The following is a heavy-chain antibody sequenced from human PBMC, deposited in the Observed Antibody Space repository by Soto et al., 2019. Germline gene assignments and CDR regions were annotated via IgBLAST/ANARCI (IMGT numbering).Heavy chain of an antibody. CDR1: GFSVSNTGAG. CDR3: AHNSPIGQYGMDV. D-gene: IGHD1-26*01. Sequence: SRPTLVNATTTLTLTCTFTGFSVSNTGAGLAWIHQPPGKAPEWLALTYWHNHNRYSASLNTRRTITRHSSKNQVVLRLTNMDPMDTATYYCAHNSPIGQYGMDVWGQGITVTVSS. J-gene: IGHJ6*02. V-gene: IGHV2-5*01. CDR2: TYWHNHN.